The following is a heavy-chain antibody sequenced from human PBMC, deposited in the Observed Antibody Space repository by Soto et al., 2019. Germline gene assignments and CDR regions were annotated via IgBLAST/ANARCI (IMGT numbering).Heavy chain of an antibody. J-gene: IGHJ5*02. CDR1: GYTFTSYA. D-gene: IGHD3-10*01. Sequence: ASVKVSCKASGYTFTSYAMHWVRQAPGQRLEWMGWINAGNGNTKYSQKFQGRVTITRDTSASTAYMELSSLRSEDTAVYYCARGGDYYGSYNWFDPWGQGTLVTVSS. CDR3: ARGGDYYGSYNWFDP. CDR2: INAGNGNT. V-gene: IGHV1-3*01.